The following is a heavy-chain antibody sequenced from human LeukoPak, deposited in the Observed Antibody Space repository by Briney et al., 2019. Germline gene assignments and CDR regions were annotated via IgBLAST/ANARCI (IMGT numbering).Heavy chain of an antibody. Sequence: PSETLSLTCTASGGSISSYYWSWIRQPPGKGLEWIGYIYYSGSTNYNPSLKSRVTISVDTSKNQFSLRLSSVTAADTAVYYCARGTATYCGGDCYSGGNDAFDIWGQGTMVTVSS. D-gene: IGHD2-21*02. V-gene: IGHV4-59*01. CDR1: GGSISSYY. CDR2: IYYSGST. J-gene: IGHJ3*02. CDR3: ARGTATYCGGDCYSGGNDAFDI.